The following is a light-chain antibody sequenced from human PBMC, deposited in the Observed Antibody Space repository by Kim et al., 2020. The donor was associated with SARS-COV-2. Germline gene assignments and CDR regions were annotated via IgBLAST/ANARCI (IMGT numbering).Light chain of an antibody. CDR3: VAWDDSLNGRV. CDR2: RNN. CDR1: SSNFGDKY. J-gene: IGLJ3*02. V-gene: IGLV1-47*01. Sequence: CSGSSSNFGDKYVPWYHQLPGAAPKLLIYRNNQRPSGVPDRFSGSKSGTSASLAISGLQSEDEADYYCVAWDDSLNGRVFGGGTKLTVL.